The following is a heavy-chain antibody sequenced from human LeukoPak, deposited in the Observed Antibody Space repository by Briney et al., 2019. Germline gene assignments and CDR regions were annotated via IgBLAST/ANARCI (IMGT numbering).Heavy chain of an antibody. D-gene: IGHD6-19*01. CDR1: GFTFSAYA. CDR2: ISNNGGSS. CDR3: ARVFGGSGWYDAFDI. V-gene: IGHV3-64*04. Sequence: GGSLRLSCSASGFTFSAYAMYWVRQAPGKGLEYVSGISNNGGSSFYADSVKGRFTISRDNSKNTLYLQMNSLRAEDTAVYYCARVFGGSGWYDAFDIWGQGTMVTVSS. J-gene: IGHJ3*02.